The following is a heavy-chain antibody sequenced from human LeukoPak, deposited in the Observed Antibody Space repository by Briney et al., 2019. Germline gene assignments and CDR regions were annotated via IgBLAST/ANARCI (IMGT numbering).Heavy chain of an antibody. V-gene: IGHV3-74*01. CDR2: FNSDGSIT. CDR1: AFTFSSYW. D-gene: IGHD1-20*01. CDR3: AREVTGYNWNDRAFDI. Sequence: GGSLRLSCAASAFTFSSYWLHWVRQAPGEGLVWVSRFNSDGSITTYADSVKGRFTISRDHAKNTVYLQMNSLRAEDTAVYYCAREVTGYNWNDRAFDIWGQGTTVTVSS. J-gene: IGHJ3*02.